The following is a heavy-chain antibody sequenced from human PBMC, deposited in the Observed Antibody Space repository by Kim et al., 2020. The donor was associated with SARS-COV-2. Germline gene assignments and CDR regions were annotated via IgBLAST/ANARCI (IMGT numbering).Heavy chain of an antibody. CDR3: AKARLYAADFYYYGMDV. V-gene: IGHV3-30*18. D-gene: IGHD2-8*01. CDR1: GFTFSSYG. J-gene: IGHJ6*02. Sequence: GGSLRLSCAASGFTFSSYGMHWVHQAPGKGLEWVAVISYDGSNKYYADSVKGRFTISRDNSKNTLYLQMNSLRAEDTAVYYCAKARLYAADFYYYGMDVWGQGTTVTVSS. CDR2: ISYDGSNK.